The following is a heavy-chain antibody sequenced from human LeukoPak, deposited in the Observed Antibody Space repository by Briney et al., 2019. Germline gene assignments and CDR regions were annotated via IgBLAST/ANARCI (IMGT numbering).Heavy chain of an antibody. V-gene: IGHV4-61*02. CDR3: AREVEMATIY. CDR1: GGSISSGSYY. Sequence: SGTLSLTCTVSGGSISSGSYYWSWIRQPAGKGLEWIGRIYTSGSTNYNPSLKSRVTISVDTSKNQFSLKLSSVTAADTAVYYCAREVEMATIYWGQGTLVTV. CDR2: IYTSGST. J-gene: IGHJ4*02. D-gene: IGHD5-24*01.